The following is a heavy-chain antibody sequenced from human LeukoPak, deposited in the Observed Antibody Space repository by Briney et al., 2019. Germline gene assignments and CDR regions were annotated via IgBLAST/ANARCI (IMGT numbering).Heavy chain of an antibody. CDR3: AKKPTPRIVGAHYYFDY. V-gene: IGHV3-7*03. J-gene: IGHJ4*02. CDR1: GFTFSSYW. CDR2: IKQDGSEK. D-gene: IGHD1-26*01. Sequence: GGSLRLSCAASGFTFSSYWMSWVRQAPGKGLEWVANIKQDGSEKYYVDSVKGRFTISRDNSKNTLYLQMNSLRAEDTAIYYCAKKPTPRIVGAHYYFDYWGQGTLVTVSS.